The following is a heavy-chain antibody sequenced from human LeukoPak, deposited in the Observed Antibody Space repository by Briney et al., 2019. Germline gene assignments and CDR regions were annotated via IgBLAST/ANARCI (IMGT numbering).Heavy chain of an antibody. Sequence: SEALSLTCTVSGGSISSYYWSWIRQPAGKGLEWIGRIYTSGSTNYNPSLKSRVTMSVDTSKNQFSLKLNSVTPEDTAVYYCARDLDHSSSWYGWVGSGYYYYFYMDVWGKGTTVTVSS. CDR2: IYTSGST. J-gene: IGHJ6*03. CDR1: GGSISSYY. CDR3: ARDLDHSSSWYGWVGSGYYYYFYMDV. V-gene: IGHV4-4*07. D-gene: IGHD6-13*01.